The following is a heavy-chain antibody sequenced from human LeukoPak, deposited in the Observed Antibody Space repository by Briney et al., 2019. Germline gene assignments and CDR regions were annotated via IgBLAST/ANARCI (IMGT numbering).Heavy chain of an antibody. V-gene: IGHV4-34*01. J-gene: IGHJ6*02. CDR2: INHSGST. D-gene: IGHD6-6*01. Sequence: PSETLSLTCAVYGGSFSGYYWSWIRQPPGKGLEWIGEINHSGSTNYNPSLKSRVTISVDTSKNQFSLKLSSVTAADTAVYYCARGSIAARPWYYYGMDVWGQGTTVTVS. CDR1: GGSFSGYY. CDR3: ARGSIAARPWYYYGMDV.